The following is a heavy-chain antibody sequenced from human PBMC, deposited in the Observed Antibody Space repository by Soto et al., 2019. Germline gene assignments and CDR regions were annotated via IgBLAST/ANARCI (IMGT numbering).Heavy chain of an antibody. CDR3: ARSDGRY. J-gene: IGHJ4*02. CDR1: GDSISSLY. V-gene: IGHV4-59*01. Sequence: SETLSLTCTVSGDSISSLYWSWIRQPPGKGLEWIGYIYYSGSINYNPSLKSRVTISVDPSKNQFSLRLSSVTAADTAVYYCARSDGRYWGQGTLVTVSS. CDR2: IYYSGSI.